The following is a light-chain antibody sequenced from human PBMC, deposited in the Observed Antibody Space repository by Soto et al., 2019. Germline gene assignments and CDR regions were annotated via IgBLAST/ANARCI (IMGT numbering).Light chain of an antibody. V-gene: IGKV1-27*01. CDR1: QGISNF. CDR2: AAS. J-gene: IGKJ5*01. Sequence: DIQMTQSPSSLSASVGDRVTITCGASQGISNFLAWYQQKPGKVPKLLISAASTLQSGVPSRFSGSGSGTDFTLTITSLQPEDVATYYCQKYSSVSTFGQGTRLEIK. CDR3: QKYSSVST.